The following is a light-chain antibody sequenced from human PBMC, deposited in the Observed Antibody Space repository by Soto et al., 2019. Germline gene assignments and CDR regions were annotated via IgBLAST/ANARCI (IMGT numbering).Light chain of an antibody. CDR3: SSYTSSTTLSAV. CDR2: EVS. V-gene: IGLV2-14*01. J-gene: IGLJ7*01. CDR1: SSDVGGYNY. Sequence: QSALTQPASVYGSPGQSITISCTGTSSDVGGYNYVSWYQQHPGKAPKLMIYEVSTRPSGVSNRFSGSKSGNTASLTISGLQAEDEADYYCSSYTSSTTLSAVFGGGTQLTVL.